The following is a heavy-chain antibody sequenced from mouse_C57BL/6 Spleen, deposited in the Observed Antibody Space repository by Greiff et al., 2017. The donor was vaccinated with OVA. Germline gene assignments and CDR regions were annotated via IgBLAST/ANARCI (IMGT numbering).Heavy chain of an antibody. CDR2: IYPGDGDT. V-gene: IGHV1-80*01. CDR3: ARTEGYDDAMDY. J-gene: IGHJ4*01. D-gene: IGHD2-2*01. CDR1: GYAFSSYW. Sequence: QVQLKQSGAELVKPGASVKISCKASGYAFSSYWMNWVKQRPGKGLEWIGQIYPGDGDTNYNGKFKGKATLTADKSSSTAYMQLSSLTSEDSAVYFCARTEGYDDAMDYWGQGTSVTVSS.